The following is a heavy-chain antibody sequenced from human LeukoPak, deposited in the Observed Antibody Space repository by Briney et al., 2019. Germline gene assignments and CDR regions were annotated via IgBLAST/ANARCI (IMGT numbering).Heavy chain of an antibody. J-gene: IGHJ5*02. V-gene: IGHV4-59*01. CDR2: IYYSGST. Sequence: PSETLSLTCTVSGGSISSYYWSWIRQPPGKGLEWIWYIYYSGSTNYNPSLKSRVTISVDTSKNQFSLKLSSVTAADTAVYYCARLRDWFDPWGQGTLVTVSS. CDR1: GGSISSYY. CDR3: ARLRDWFDP.